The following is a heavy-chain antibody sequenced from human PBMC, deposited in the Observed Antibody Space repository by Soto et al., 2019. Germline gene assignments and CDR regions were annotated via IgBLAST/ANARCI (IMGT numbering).Heavy chain of an antibody. J-gene: IGHJ5*02. CDR2: VNYSGIT. Sequence: QLQLQESGPGLGKPSETLSLACTVSGGSIWSSSYYWGWIRQPPGKGLEWIGIVNYSGITYYNPSLKSRVPISVDTSMNQFSRKLSSVTAADTAVYYCERPTPAIPISHPWGQGTPVNLSS. CDR3: ERPTPAIPISHP. D-gene: IGHD2-15*01. V-gene: IGHV4-39*01. CDR1: GGSIWSSSYY.